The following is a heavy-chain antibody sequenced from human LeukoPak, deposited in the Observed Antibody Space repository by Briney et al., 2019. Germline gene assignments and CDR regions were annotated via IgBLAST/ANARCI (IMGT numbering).Heavy chain of an antibody. V-gene: IGHV4-38-2*02. J-gene: IGHJ6*03. CDR2: IYHSGST. CDR3: ARGRSYGPKYYYYYYMDV. Sequence: KPSETLSLTCTVSGGSISSYYWGWIRQPPGKGLEWIGSIYHSGSTYYNPSLKSRVTISVDTSKNQFSLKLSSVTAADTAVYYCARGRSYGPKYYYYYYMDVWGKGTTVTVSS. D-gene: IGHD5-18*01. CDR1: GGSISSYY.